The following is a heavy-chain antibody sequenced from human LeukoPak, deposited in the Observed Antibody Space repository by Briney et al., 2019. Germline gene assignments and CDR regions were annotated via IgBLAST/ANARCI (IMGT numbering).Heavy chain of an antibody. CDR1: GFTFSSYE. CDR2: ISGSGTTI. J-gene: IGHJ4*02. CDR3: ASSPRGVY. D-gene: IGHD3-10*01. V-gene: IGHV3-48*03. Sequence: GGTLRLSCVASGFTFSSYEMSWVRQAPGKGLEWVSEISGSGTTIFYADSVKGRFTVSRDNAKNSLYLQMNSLRVEDTAVYYCASSPRGVYWGQGTLVTVSS.